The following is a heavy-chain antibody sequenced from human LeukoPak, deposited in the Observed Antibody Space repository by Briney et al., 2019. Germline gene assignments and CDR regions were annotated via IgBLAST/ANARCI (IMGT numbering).Heavy chain of an antibody. CDR2: VYYTGSI. D-gene: IGHD3-10*01. CDR3: ARLSYGELDY. Sequence: PSETLSLTCTVSGGSISSSNYYWGWIRQPPGKGLEYIGSVYYTGSIHYNPSLTSRVTISADTPKNQFSLKLSSVTAADTAVYYCARLSYGELDYWGQGTLVTVSS. V-gene: IGHV4-39*01. CDR1: GGSISSSNYY. J-gene: IGHJ4*02.